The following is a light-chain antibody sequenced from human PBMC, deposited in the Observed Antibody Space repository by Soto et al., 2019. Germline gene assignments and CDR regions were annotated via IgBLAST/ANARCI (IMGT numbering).Light chain of an antibody. Sequence: DIQMTQSPSSLSASVGDRVPITCQARQDISNSLNWYQQKPGKAPKLLIYDASNLETGVPSRFSGSGSGTDFTFTISSLQPEDTATYYCQHYDNPLLAFGQGTKLEIK. V-gene: IGKV1-33*01. J-gene: IGKJ2*01. CDR2: DAS. CDR3: QHYDNPLLA. CDR1: QDISNS.